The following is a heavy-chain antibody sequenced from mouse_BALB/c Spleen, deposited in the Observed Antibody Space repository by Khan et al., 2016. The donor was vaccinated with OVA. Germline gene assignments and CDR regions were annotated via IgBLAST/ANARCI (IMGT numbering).Heavy chain of an antibody. CDR2: IWSGGST. V-gene: IGHV2-2*02. Sequence: VELVESGPGLVQPSQSLSINCTVSGFSLTTYGVHWVRQSPGKGLEWLGVIWSGGSTDYNAAFISRLSISKDNSKSQVFFKMNSLQANDTAIYYCARNYDYDEGLAYWGQGTLVTVSA. CDR3: ARNYDYDEGLAY. D-gene: IGHD2-4*01. CDR1: GFSLTTYG. J-gene: IGHJ3*01.